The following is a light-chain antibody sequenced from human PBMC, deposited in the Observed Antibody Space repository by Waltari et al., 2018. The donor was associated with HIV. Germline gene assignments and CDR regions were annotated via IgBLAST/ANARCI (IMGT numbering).Light chain of an antibody. CDR3: AAWDDSRYV. Sequence: QSVLTQPPSASGTPGQRVTISCSGSSSNIGSNYVYWYQQLPGTAPKLLIYRNNQRPSGVPDRFSGSKSGPSASLAISGLRSEDEADYYCAAWDDSRYVFGTGTKVTVL. CDR2: RNN. V-gene: IGLV1-47*01. CDR1: SSNIGSNY. J-gene: IGLJ1*01.